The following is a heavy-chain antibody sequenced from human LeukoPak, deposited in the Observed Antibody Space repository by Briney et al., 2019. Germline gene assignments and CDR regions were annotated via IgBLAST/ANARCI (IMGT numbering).Heavy chain of an antibody. J-gene: IGHJ6*03. CDR1: GGSINSYY. Sequence: PSETLSLTCTVSGGSINSYYWSWIRQPPGKGLEWIGYIYYSGSTNYNPSLKGRVTISVDRSKNQFSLTLTPVTAADTAVYYCARLTPTTLSLYYYYMDVWGKGTTVTVSS. CDR2: IYYSGST. V-gene: IGHV4-59*12. D-gene: IGHD2/OR15-2a*01. CDR3: ARLTPTTLSLYYYYMDV.